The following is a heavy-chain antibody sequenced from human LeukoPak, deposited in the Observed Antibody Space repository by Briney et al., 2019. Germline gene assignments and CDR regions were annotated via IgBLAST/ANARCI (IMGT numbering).Heavy chain of an antibody. CDR1: GGTFSSYA. D-gene: IGHD3-22*01. Sequence: SVKVSCKASGGTFSSYAISWVRQAPGQGLEWMGRIIPILGIANYAQKFQGRVTITADKSTSTAYMELSSLRSEDTAVYYCASVVDYYDSSGDAFDVWGQGTMVTVSS. CDR2: IIPILGIA. V-gene: IGHV1-69*04. CDR3: ASVVDYYDSSGDAFDV. J-gene: IGHJ3*01.